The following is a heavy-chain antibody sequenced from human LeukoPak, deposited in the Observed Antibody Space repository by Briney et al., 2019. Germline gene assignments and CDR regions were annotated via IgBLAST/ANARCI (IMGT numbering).Heavy chain of an antibody. CDR3: ARPYYDSSGYYYFDY. Sequence: GESLKISSKGSGYSFTSYWIGWVRQMPGKGLEWMVIIYPADSDTRYSPSFQGQVTISADKSISTAYLQWSSLKASDTAMYYCARPYYDSSGYYYFDYWGQGTLVTVSS. J-gene: IGHJ4*02. CDR1: GYSFTSYW. V-gene: IGHV5-51*01. CDR2: IYPADSDT. D-gene: IGHD3-22*01.